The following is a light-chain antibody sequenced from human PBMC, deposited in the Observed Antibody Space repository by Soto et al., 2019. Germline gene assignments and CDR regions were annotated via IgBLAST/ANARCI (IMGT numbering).Light chain of an antibody. Sequence: EIVLTQSPGTLSLSPGKRATLSCRASQSVSNFLAWYQQKPGQAPRLLIYSSSNRATGIPDRFSGGGSGTDFTLTISRLEPADFAVYYCQQYGRSPLTFGGGTKVDIK. CDR3: QQYGRSPLT. CDR2: SSS. V-gene: IGKV3-20*01. CDR1: QSVSNF. J-gene: IGKJ4*01.